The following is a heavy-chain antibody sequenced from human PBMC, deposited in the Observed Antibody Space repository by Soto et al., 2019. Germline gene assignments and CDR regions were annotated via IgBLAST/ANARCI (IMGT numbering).Heavy chain of an antibody. J-gene: IGHJ4*02. D-gene: IGHD1-26*01. CDR1: GVCVSSYY. V-gene: IGHV4-59*02. CDR2: IYYSGNT. Sequence: SEILSLTCTVSGVCVSSYYGSLILQPSGKGLEWIGYIYYSGNTNYNPSLRSRVTLSVDTSKNQFSLRLRSVTTADTAVYYCARESGSYDPLDYWGQGTLVTVSS. CDR3: ARESGSYDPLDY.